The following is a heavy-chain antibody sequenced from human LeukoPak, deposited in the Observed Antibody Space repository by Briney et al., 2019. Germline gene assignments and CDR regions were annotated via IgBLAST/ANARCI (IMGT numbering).Heavy chain of an antibody. CDR1: GGSISSHY. J-gene: IGHJ3*02. D-gene: IGHD3-10*01. Sequence: SETLSLTCTVSGGSISSHYWSWIRQPAGKGLEWIGRIYTSGSTNYNPSLKSRVTMSVDTSKNQFSLKLSSVTAADTAVYYCARDRADLEGYAFDIWGQGTMVTVSS. CDR3: ARDRADLEGYAFDI. V-gene: IGHV4-4*07. CDR2: IYTSGST.